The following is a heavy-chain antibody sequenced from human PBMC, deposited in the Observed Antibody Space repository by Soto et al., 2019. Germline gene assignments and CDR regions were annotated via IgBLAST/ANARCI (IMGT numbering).Heavy chain of an antibody. J-gene: IGHJ3*02. CDR2: ISTEGRTT. D-gene: IGHD3-3*01. CDR3: AKDDFFVVGISRGFDS. CDR1: GFTFSRYW. Sequence: EVQLVESGGGLVQPGGSLRLSCAAAGFTFSRYWMHWVRQAPGAGLVWVSGISTEGRTTRYVDSVRGRFTISRDNVKNTLYLQMSSLRAADTAVYYWAKDDFFVVGISRGFDSCGQGTVGTVSS. V-gene: IGHV3-74*01.